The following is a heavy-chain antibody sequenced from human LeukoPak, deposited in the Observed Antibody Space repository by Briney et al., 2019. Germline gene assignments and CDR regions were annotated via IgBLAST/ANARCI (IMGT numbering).Heavy chain of an antibody. V-gene: IGHV3-23*01. CDR1: GFTSTTNT. D-gene: IGHD5-12*01. CDR2: ISGRTGTT. Sequence: GGSLRLSCAASGFTSTTNTMSWVRQAPGKGLEWVSAISGRTGTTYYADSEKGRFTISRDNSKSTLYLQMDSLRAEDTAVYYCAKCGNSGCHLIDYWGQGTLVTVSS. CDR3: AKCGNSGCHLIDY. J-gene: IGHJ4*02.